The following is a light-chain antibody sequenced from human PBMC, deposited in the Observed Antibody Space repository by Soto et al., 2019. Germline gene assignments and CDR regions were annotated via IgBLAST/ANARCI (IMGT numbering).Light chain of an antibody. J-gene: IGKJ1*01. V-gene: IGKV3-20*01. CDR3: HQYGSSLRT. Sequence: EVVLTQSPATLSLSPGERATLSCRASENVRTFVDWYQQKPGQAPRLLIYGASNRATGIPARFSGGGSGTDFTLTIIRLEPEDFAVYYCHQYGSSLRTFGQGTKVEMK. CDR2: GAS. CDR1: ENVRTF.